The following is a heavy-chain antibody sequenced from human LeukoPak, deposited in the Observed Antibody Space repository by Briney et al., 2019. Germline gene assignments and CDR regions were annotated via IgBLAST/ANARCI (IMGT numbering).Heavy chain of an antibody. D-gene: IGHD2-2*01. CDR2: IYYSGST. CDR1: GGSISSYY. Sequence: SETLSLTCTVSGGSISSYYWSWIRQPPGKGLEWIGYIYYSGSTNYNPSLKSRVTISVDTSKNQFSLKLSSVTAADTAVYYCARAVVVPAVLFDYWGQGTLVTVSS. V-gene: IGHV4-59*08. J-gene: IGHJ4*02. CDR3: ARAVVVPAVLFDY.